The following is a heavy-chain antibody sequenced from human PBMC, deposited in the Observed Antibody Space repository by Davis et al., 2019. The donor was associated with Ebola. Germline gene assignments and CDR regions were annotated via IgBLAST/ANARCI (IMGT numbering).Heavy chain of an antibody. J-gene: IGHJ4*02. D-gene: IGHD5-18*01. V-gene: IGHV1-69*13. CDR1: GGTFSSYA. CDR2: IIPIFGTA. Sequence: AASVKVSCKASGGTFSSYAISWVRQAPGQGLEWMGGIIPIFGTANYAQKFQGRVTITADESTSTAYMELSSLRSEDTAVYYCASTLGYSYGYPEYYFDYWGQGTLVTVSS. CDR3: ASTLGYSYGYPEYYFDY.